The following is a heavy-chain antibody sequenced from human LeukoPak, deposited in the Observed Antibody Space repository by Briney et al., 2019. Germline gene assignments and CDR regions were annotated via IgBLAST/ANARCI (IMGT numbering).Heavy chain of an antibody. V-gene: IGHV3-21*01. CDR3: ASIRHLGYSYGSDDY. Sequence: GGSLRLSCAASGFTFSSYSMNCVRQAPGKGLEWVSSISSSSSYIYYADSVKGRFTISRDNAKNSLYLQMNSLRADDTAVYYCASIRHLGYSYGSDDYWGQGTLVTVSS. CDR2: ISSSSSYI. J-gene: IGHJ4*02. D-gene: IGHD5-18*01. CDR1: GFTFSSYS.